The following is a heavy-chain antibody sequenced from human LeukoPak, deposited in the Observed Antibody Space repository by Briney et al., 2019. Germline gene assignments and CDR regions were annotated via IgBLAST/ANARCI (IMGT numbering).Heavy chain of an antibody. V-gene: IGHV3-53*01. CDR2: IYSGGST. CDR3: ARVIEVGATHLFDY. Sequence: PGGSLRLSCAASGFTVSSNYMSWVRQAPGKGLEWVSVIYSGGSTYYADSVKGRFTISRDNSKNTLYLQMNSLRAEDTAVYYCARVIEVGATHLFDYWGQGTLVTVSS. D-gene: IGHD1-26*01. J-gene: IGHJ4*02. CDR1: GFTVSSNY.